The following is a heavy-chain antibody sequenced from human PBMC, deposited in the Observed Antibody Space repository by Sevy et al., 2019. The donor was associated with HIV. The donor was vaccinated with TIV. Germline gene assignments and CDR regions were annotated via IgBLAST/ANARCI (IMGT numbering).Heavy chain of an antibody. CDR3: AKDLAGPGRRYFDY. D-gene: IGHD6-13*01. CDR1: GFTFSNFG. Sequence: GGSLRLSCTASGFTFSNFGMHWVRQVPGKGLEWVTFIRYDGSNKYYAPSVKGRFTISRDDSKNTLYLQMDSLRAEDTAMYYCAKDLAGPGRRYFDYWGQGTLVTVSS. V-gene: IGHV3-30*02. CDR2: IRYDGSNK. J-gene: IGHJ4*02.